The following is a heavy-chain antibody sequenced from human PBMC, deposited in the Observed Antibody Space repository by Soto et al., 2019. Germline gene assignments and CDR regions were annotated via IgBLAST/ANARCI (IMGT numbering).Heavy chain of an antibody. J-gene: IGHJ4*02. Sequence: EVQLVESGGGLVQPGGSLRLSCAASGFTFTSYWMTWVRQAPGKGLEWVANIIEDGREKYYVDSVKGRFTISRDNVDNSLDLQMSSLRAEDTAVYYCASSRVTCTNSCRREVYWGQGTLVTVSS. CDR2: IIEDGREK. CDR1: GFTFTSYW. CDR3: ASSRVTCTNSCRREVY. D-gene: IGHD2-2*01. V-gene: IGHV3-7*01.